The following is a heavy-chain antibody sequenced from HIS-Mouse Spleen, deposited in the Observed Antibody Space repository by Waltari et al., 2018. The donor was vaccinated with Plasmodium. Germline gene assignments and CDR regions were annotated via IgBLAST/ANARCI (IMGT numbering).Heavy chain of an antibody. CDR2: IYYSGST. J-gene: IGHJ4*02. D-gene: IGHD3-3*01. Sequence: QLQLQESGPGLVKPSETLSLTCTVSGGSISSSSYYWGGSRQPPGKGLGWIGSIYYSGSTYHHPSLKSRVTISVDTSKNQFSLKLSSVTAADTAVYYCARVAIWTITIFGVVDYWGQGTLVTVSS. CDR1: GGSISSSSYY. CDR3: ARVAIWTITIFGVVDY. V-gene: IGHV4-39*07.